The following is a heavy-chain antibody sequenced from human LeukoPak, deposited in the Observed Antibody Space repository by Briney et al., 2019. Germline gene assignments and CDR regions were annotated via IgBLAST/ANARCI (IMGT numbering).Heavy chain of an antibody. CDR3: ARDWFDGDYDRFDY. CDR2: IKKDGSKK. D-gene: IGHD4-17*01. CDR1: GFTFSSYW. Sequence: PGGSLRLSCAASGFTFSSYWMSWVRQAPGKGVEWVANIKKDGSKKLSVDYGKGRFTISRDNSKNSLYLQMNSLRVEDTAVYYCARDWFDGDYDRFDYWGQGTLVTVSS. J-gene: IGHJ4*02. V-gene: IGHV3-7*03.